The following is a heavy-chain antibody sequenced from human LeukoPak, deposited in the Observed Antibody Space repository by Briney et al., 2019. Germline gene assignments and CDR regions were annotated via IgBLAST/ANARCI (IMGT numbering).Heavy chain of an antibody. CDR2: ISGSGGST. CDR1: GFTFSSYM. D-gene: IGHD5-18*01. J-gene: IGHJ4*02. CDR3: AKDGYSYGYFDY. Sequence: GGSLRLSCAASGFTFSSYMMNWVRQAPGKGLGWVSAISGSGGSTYYADSVKGRFTISRDNSKNTLYLQMNSLRAEDTAVYYCAKDGYSYGYFDYWGQGTLVTVSS. V-gene: IGHV3-23*01.